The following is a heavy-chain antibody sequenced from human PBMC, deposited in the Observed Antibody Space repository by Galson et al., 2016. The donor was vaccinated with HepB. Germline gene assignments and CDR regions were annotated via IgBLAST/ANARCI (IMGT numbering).Heavy chain of an antibody. CDR3: ARTGPYGVVKPFGL. CDR2: FYVSGRT. Sequence: TLSLTCSVSGGSITDYRWSWIRQPPGKGLEWIGYFYVSGRTAYNPSPKSRVTLSVDTSKTQFSLKFSSMTAADTAVYYCARTGPYGVVKPFGLWGQGTLVTVSS. V-gene: IGHV4-59*01. D-gene: IGHD3-3*01. CDR1: GGSITDYR. J-gene: IGHJ5*02.